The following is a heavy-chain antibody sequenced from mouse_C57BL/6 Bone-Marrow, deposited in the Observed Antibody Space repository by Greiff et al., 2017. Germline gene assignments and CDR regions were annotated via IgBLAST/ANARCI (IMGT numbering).Heavy chain of an antibody. J-gene: IGHJ1*03. V-gene: IGHV1-64*01. Sequence: LQVVESGAELVKPGASVQLSCQASGYTFTSYWMHWVKQRPGQGLEWIGMIHPNSGSTNYNEKFKSKATLTVDKYSSTAYMQLSSLTSEASAVYCCARLLWSCSWYFDVWGTGTTVTVSS. CDR3: ARLLWSCSWYFDV. CDR1: GYTFTSYW. CDR2: IHPNSGST. D-gene: IGHD1-1*02.